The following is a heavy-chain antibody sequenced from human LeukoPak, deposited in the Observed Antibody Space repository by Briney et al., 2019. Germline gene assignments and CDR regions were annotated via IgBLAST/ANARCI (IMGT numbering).Heavy chain of an antibody. CDR1: GGSISSYY. D-gene: IGHD6-13*01. Sequence: SETLSLTCTVSGGSISSYYWSWIRQPPGKGLEWIGYIYYSGSTNYNPSLKSRVTISVDTSKNQFSLKLSSVTAADTAVYYCAGSSSGITPFDYRGQGTLVTVSS. CDR3: AGSSSGITPFDY. V-gene: IGHV4-59*01. J-gene: IGHJ4*01. CDR2: IYYSGST.